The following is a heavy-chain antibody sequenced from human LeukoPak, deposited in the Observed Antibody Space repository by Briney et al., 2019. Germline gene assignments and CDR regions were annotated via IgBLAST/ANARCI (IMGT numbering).Heavy chain of an antibody. CDR2: IYYSGST. J-gene: IGHJ4*02. Sequence: PSETLSLTCTVSGGSIISYYWSWIRQPPGKGLEWIGYIYYSGSTNYNPSLKSRVTISVDTSKNQFSLKLSSVTAADTAVYYCARVSITMVRGVISPSGFDYWGQGTLVTVSS. D-gene: IGHD3-10*01. V-gene: IGHV4-59*08. CDR1: GGSIISYY. CDR3: ARVSITMVRGVISPSGFDY.